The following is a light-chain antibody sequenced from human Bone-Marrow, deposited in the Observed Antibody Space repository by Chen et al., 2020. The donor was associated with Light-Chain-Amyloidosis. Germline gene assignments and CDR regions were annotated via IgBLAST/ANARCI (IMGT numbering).Light chain of an antibody. CDR1: NIGTTS. J-gene: IGLJ3*02. Sequence: SYVLTPPSSASVAPGQTATNACGGNNIGTTSVHWYQQTPGQAPLLVVYDDSDRPSGIPERLSGSNSGNTATLTISRVEAGDEADYYCQVWDRSSDRPVFGGGTKLTVL. CDR2: DDS. CDR3: QVWDRSSDRPV. V-gene: IGLV3-21*02.